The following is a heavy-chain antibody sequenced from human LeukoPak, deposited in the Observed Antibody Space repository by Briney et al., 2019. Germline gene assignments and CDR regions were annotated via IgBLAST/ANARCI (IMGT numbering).Heavy chain of an antibody. CDR3: ARWPGTLDY. Sequence: GGSLRLSCAASGFTFSSYAMSWVRQAPGKGLVWVSRIESDGGTTTYADSVKGRFTISRDNAKNTLYLQMNNLRGDDTAVYYCARWPGTLDYWGQGTRLTVSS. D-gene: IGHD1-7*01. CDR1: GFTFSSYA. J-gene: IGHJ4*02. V-gene: IGHV3-74*01. CDR2: IESDGGTT.